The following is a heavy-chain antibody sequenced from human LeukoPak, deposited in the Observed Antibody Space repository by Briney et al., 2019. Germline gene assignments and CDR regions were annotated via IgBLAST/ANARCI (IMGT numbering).Heavy chain of an antibody. CDR2: IYYSGST. J-gene: IGHJ4*02. CDR1: GGSIRGYF. Sequence: SETLSLTCTVSGGSIRGYFWTWIRQPPGKGLEWIGYIYYSGSTNYNPSLKSRVTIAVDTSKNQFSLRLSSVTAADTAVYYCAMAYSSSWYYFDYWGQGTLVTVSS. V-gene: IGHV4-59*01. CDR3: AMAYSSSWYYFDY. D-gene: IGHD6-13*01.